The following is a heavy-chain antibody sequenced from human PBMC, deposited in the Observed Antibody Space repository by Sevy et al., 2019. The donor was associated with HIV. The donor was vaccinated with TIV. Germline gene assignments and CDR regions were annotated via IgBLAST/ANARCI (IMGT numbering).Heavy chain of an antibody. V-gene: IGHV3-66*02. D-gene: IGHD6-19*01. CDR1: GFTVNDKY. J-gene: IGHJ4*02. CDR3: VSLFLSYRSGWSYFDY. Sequence: GGSLRLSCAISGFTVNDKYIIWVRQAPGKGLEWVSVIFSSGSRYYADSAKGRFTISRDNSKNTVYLQVNSVRAEDTAVYYCVSLFLSYRSGWSYFDYWGQGTLVTVSS. CDR2: IFSSGSR.